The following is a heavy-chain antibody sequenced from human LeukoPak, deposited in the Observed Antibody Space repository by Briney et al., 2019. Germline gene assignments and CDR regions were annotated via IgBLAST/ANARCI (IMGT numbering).Heavy chain of an antibody. J-gene: IGHJ4*02. CDR1: GVTFSTAW. CDR3: TTDCMVVGARCDY. Sequence: GGAPRHSCAASGVTFSTAWMSWGRHALRRGREWGGRIISKTDGGTTDYAAPVNDRFTISRDDSKNTLYLQMNSLNTEDSVVYYCTTDCMVVGARCDYWGQGTLVTVSS. CDR2: IISKTDGGTT. V-gene: IGHV3-15*01. D-gene: IGHD2-15*01.